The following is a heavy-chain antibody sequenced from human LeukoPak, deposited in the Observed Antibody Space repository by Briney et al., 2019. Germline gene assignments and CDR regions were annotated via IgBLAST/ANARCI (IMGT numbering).Heavy chain of an antibody. D-gene: IGHD5-18*01. Sequence: SETLSLTCAVSGSSISSGGYSWSWIRQPPGKGLEWIGYIYHSGSTYYNPSLKSRVTISVDRSKNQFSLKLSSVTAADTAVYYCARAFHGYSYGPRFDYWGQGTLVTVSS. J-gene: IGHJ4*02. V-gene: IGHV4-30-2*01. CDR1: GSSISSGGYS. CDR3: ARAFHGYSYGPRFDY. CDR2: IYHSGST.